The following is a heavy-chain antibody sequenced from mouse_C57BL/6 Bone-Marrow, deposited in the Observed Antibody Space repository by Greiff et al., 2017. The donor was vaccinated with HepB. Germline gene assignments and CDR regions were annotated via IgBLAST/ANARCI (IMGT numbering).Heavy chain of an antibody. V-gene: IGHV6-6*01. CDR3: TRRVYYDYDEGYFDV. CDR1: GFTFSDAW. CDR2: IRNKANNHAT. Sequence: EVKVEESGGGLVQPGGSMKLSCAASGFTFSDAWMDWVRQSPEKGLEWVAEIRNKANNHATYYAESVKGRFTISRDDSKSSVYLQMNSLRAEDTGIYYCTRRVYYDYDEGYFDVWGTGTTVTVSS. D-gene: IGHD2-4*01. J-gene: IGHJ1*03.